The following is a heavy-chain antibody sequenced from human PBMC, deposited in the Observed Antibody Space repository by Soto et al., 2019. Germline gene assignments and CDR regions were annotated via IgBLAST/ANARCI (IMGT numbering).Heavy chain of an antibody. D-gene: IGHD4-17*01. CDR1: GFSLSTSGMR. CDR2: IDWDDDK. V-gene: IGHV2-70*04. Sequence: SGPTLVNPTQTLTLTCTFSGFSLSTSGMRVSWIRQPPGKALEWLARIDWDDDKFYSTSLKTRLTISKDTSKNQVVLTITNMDPGDTATYFCAHAGDYDLLTFDHWGPGTLVTVSS. J-gene: IGHJ4*02. CDR3: AHAGDYDLLTFDH.